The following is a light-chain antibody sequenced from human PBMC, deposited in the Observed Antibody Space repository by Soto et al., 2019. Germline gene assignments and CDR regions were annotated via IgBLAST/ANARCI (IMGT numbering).Light chain of an antibody. CDR2: GAS. Sequence: EIVLTQSPGTLSLSQVERATLSFRASQSVSSSYLAWYQQKPGQAPRLLIYGASSRATGIPDRFSGSGSGTDFTLTISRLEPEDFAVYYCQQYGSSPRTFGQGTKVDIK. J-gene: IGKJ1*01. CDR3: QQYGSSPRT. V-gene: IGKV3-20*01. CDR1: QSVSSSY.